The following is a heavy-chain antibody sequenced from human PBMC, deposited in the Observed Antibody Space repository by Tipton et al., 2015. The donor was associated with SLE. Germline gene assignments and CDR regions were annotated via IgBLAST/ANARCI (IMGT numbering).Heavy chain of an antibody. J-gene: IGHJ4*02. Sequence: TLSLTCSVSGASMSGFYWTWIRQVPGKGLEWIGYVHDSGSTNYNPSLKSRVTISVDRSKKQFSLNLNSVTAADTAVYYCARTNRGCFDYWGQGTLVTVSS. CDR2: VHDSGST. V-gene: IGHV4-59*08. D-gene: IGHD2-8*01. CDR3: ARTNRGCFDY. CDR1: GASMSGFY.